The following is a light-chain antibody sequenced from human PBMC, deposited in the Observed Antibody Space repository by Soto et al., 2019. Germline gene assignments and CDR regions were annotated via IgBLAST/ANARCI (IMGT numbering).Light chain of an antibody. V-gene: IGKV3-11*01. CDR2: DAS. CDR3: QQRSSWPPVT. J-gene: IGKJ5*01. Sequence: ERVLTQSPATLSLFPGERATLSCRASQSVSSNLAWYQQKPGQAPRLLNYDASNRATGIPARFSRSGSGTDFTLTISSLEPEDFAVYYCQQRSSWPPVTFGQGTRLEIK. CDR1: QSVSSN.